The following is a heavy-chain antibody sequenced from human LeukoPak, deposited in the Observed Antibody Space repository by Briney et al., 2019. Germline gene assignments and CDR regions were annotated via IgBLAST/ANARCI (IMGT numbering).Heavy chain of an antibody. J-gene: IGHJ4*02. Sequence: GRSLRLSCAASGFAFNSYCMHWVRQAPGKGLEWVAVISYDGSNKYYADSVKGRFTISRDNSKNTLYLQMNSLRAEDTAVYYCARENSGLDYWGQGTLVTVSS. CDR2: ISYDGSNK. V-gene: IGHV3-30*19. D-gene: IGHD5/OR15-5a*01. CDR1: GFAFNSYC. CDR3: ARENSGLDY.